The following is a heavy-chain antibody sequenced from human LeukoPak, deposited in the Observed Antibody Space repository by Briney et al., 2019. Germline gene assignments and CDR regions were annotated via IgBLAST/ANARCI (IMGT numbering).Heavy chain of an antibody. V-gene: IGHV3-23*01. CDR1: GFTFSSYG. D-gene: IGHD3-22*01. CDR3: AKDSSGYSDYFDY. J-gene: IGHJ4*02. CDR2: LSGSGGSR. Sequence: TGGSLRLSCAASGFTFSSYGMSWVRQAPGKGLEWVSALSGSGGSRYYADSVKGRFTISRDNSKNTLYLQMNSLRAEDTAVYYCAKDSSGYSDYFDYWGQGTLVTVSS.